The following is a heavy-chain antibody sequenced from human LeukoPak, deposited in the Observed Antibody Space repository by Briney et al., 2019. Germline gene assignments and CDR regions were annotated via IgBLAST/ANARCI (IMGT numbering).Heavy chain of an antibody. CDR2: SSYDGSNT. CDR1: RFSFRSYD. CDR3: AKDLSGFGRWELLHYYYGMDV. Sequence: GGSLRLSCAASRFSFRSYDMHWVRQAPGKGLEWLAVSSYDGSNTYYTDSVKGRFTISRDNSKNTLYLQMNSLRAEDTAVYYCAKDLSGFGRWELLHYYYGMDVWGQGTTVTVSS. V-gene: IGHV3-30*18. J-gene: IGHJ6*02. D-gene: IGHD1-26*01.